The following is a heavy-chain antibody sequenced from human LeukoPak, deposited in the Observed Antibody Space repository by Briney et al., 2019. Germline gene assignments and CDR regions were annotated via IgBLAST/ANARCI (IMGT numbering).Heavy chain of an antibody. V-gene: IGHV4-4*09. CDR3: ATSYDAKRAPYDL. CDR2: IYTSGST. D-gene: IGHD3-3*01. J-gene: IGHJ5*02. Sequence: PSETLSLTCTASGGSISSYCWSWVRQPPGKGLEWIGCIYTSGSTDYNPSLKSRVTMSVDTSKNQLSLELRFLTAADTAVYYCATSYDAKRAPYDLWGQGTLVTVSS. CDR1: GGSISSYC.